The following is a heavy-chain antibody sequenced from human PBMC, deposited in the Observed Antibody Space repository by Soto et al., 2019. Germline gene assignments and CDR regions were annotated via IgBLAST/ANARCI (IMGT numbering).Heavy chain of an antibody. D-gene: IGHD6-25*01. CDR3: ARGQRSFDY. CDR1: GFTFSNYA. Sequence: EVQLLEFGGGLVQPGGSLRLSCAASGFTFSNYAMSWVRQAPGKGLEWVSSVIGSGGSTDYADSVKGRFTISSDNSKNTLYLHMNTLRAEDTAVYYCARGQRSFDYWGQGILVTVSS. V-gene: IGHV3-23*01. J-gene: IGHJ4*02. CDR2: VIGSGGST.